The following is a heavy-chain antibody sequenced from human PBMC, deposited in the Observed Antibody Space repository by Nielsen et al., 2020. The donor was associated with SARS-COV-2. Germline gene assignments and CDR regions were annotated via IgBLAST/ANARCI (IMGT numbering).Heavy chain of an antibody. V-gene: IGHV3-30*18. CDR2: ISYDGSNK. CDR1: GFTFSSYG. Sequence: GGSLRPSCAASGFTFSSYGMHWVRQAPGKGLEWVAVISYDGSNKYYADSVKGRFTISRDNSKNTLYLQMNSLRAEDTAVYYCAKDGYSGYDSYYLDYWGQGTLVTVSS. D-gene: IGHD5-12*01. J-gene: IGHJ4*02. CDR3: AKDGYSGYDSYYLDY.